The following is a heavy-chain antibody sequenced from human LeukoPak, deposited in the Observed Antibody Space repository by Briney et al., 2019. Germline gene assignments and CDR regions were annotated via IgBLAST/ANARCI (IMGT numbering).Heavy chain of an antibody. CDR3: AREQWDYYDSRDSGWFDP. CDR1: GYTFTSYG. V-gene: IGHV1-18*01. CDR2: ISAYNGNT. J-gene: IGHJ5*02. Sequence: ASVKVSCKASGYTFTSYGISWVRQAPGQGLEWMGWISAYNGNTNYAQKLQGRVTMTTDTSTSTAYMELRSLRSDDTAVYYCAREQWDYYDSRDSGWFDPWGQGTLVTVSS. D-gene: IGHD3-22*01.